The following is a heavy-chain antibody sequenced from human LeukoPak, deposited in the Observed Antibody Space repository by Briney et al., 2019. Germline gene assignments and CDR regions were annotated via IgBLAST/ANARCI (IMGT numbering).Heavy chain of an antibody. J-gene: IGHJ4*02. Sequence: SETLSLTCTVSGGSISSYYWSWIRQPPGKGLEWIGYIYYSGSTNYNPSLKSRVTISVDTSKNQFSLKLGSVTAADTAVYYCAGGYGSSWPDYWGQGTLVTVSS. CDR2: IYYSGST. CDR3: AGGYGSSWPDY. CDR1: GGSISSYY. V-gene: IGHV4-59*01. D-gene: IGHD6-13*01.